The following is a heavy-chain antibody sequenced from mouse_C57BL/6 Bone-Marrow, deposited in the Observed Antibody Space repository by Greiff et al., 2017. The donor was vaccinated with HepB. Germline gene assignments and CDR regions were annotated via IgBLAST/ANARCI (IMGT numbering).Heavy chain of an antibody. Sequence: EVQLQQSGTVLARPGASVKMSCKTSGYTFTSYWMHWVKQRPGQGLEWIGAIYPGNSDTSYNQKFKGKAKLTAVTSASTAYMELSSLTNEDSAVYYCTRRRLGQPCYWYFDVWGTGTTVTVSS. CDR1: GYTFTSYW. CDR3: TRRRLGQPCYWYFDV. J-gene: IGHJ1*03. CDR2: IYPGNSDT. V-gene: IGHV1-5*01. D-gene: IGHD4-1*01.